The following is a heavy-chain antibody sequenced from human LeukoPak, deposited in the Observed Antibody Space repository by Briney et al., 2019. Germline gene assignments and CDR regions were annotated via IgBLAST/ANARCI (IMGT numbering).Heavy chain of an antibody. Sequence: NPSQTLSLTCTVSGGSISSGSYYWSWIRQPAGKGLEWIGRIYTSGSTNYNPSLKSRVTISVDTSKNQFSLKLSSVTAAGTAVYYCATGGGFWKVWGQGTLVTVSS. D-gene: IGHD3-16*01. CDR1: GGSISSGSYY. CDR2: IYTSGST. J-gene: IGHJ4*02. V-gene: IGHV4-61*02. CDR3: ATGGGFWKV.